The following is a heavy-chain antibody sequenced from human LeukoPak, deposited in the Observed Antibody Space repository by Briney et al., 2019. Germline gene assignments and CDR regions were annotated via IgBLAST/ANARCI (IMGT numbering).Heavy chain of an antibody. Sequence: GGYLRLYCAASGFTFSSYAMHWVRQAPGKGLEWVAVISYDGSNKYYADSVKGRFTISRDNSKNTLYLQMNSLRAEDTAVYYCARGLRYFDWLGDAFDIWGQGTMVTVSS. V-gene: IGHV3-30*04. J-gene: IGHJ3*02. CDR1: GFTFSSYA. CDR3: ARGLRYFDWLGDAFDI. CDR2: ISYDGSNK. D-gene: IGHD3-9*01.